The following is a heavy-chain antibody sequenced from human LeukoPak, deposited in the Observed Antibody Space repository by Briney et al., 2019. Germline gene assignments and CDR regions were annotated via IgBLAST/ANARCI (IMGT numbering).Heavy chain of an antibody. V-gene: IGHV3-11*04. D-gene: IGHD3-3*01. CDR1: GFTLSDYY. CDR2: SSSSGSTI. Sequence: GGSLRLSCAASGFTLSDYYMSWIRQAPGKGLEWVSYSSSSGSTIYYADSVKGRFAISRDNAKNSLYLQMNSLRAEDTAVYHCARDRDFGVGNWFDPWGQGTLVTVSS. CDR3: ARDRDFGVGNWFDP. J-gene: IGHJ5*02.